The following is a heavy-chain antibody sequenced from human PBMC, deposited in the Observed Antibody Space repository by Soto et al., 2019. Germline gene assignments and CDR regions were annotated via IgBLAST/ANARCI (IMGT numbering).Heavy chain of an antibody. Sequence: QPGGSLRLSCAASGFTVSSNYMSWVRQAPGKGLEWVSVIYSGGSTYYADSVKGRFTISRDNSKNTLYLQMNSLRAEDTAVYYCASDMATDAFDIWGQGTMVTVSS. V-gene: IGHV3-66*01. J-gene: IGHJ3*02. D-gene: IGHD5-12*01. CDR2: IYSGGST. CDR1: GFTVSSNY. CDR3: ASDMATDAFDI.